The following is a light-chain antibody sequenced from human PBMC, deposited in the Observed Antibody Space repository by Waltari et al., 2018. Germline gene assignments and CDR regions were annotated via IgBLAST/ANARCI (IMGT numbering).Light chain of an antibody. CDR1: SGHSSNV. J-gene: IGLJ3*02. Sequence: QLVLTQSPSASASLGASVKLTCTLSSGHSSNVIAWLQQRPETGPRYLMKVNSDGSHTKGDEIPDRFSGSSSGAERYLTISNLQSEDEADYFCQTVGHGAWVFGGGTTLTVL. CDR2: VNSDGSH. V-gene: IGLV4-69*01. CDR3: QTVGHGAWV.